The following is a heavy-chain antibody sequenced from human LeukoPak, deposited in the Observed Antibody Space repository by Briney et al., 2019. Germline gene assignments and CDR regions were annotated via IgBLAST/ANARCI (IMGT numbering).Heavy chain of an antibody. CDR3: ARDRGDDSSGYYYGEDNY. J-gene: IGHJ4*02. CDR2: INPKSGDT. D-gene: IGHD3-22*01. V-gene: IGHV1-2*02. Sequence: ASVKVSCKASGYTFTYFYLHWVRQAPGQGLEWMGWINPKSGDTNYAQKFQGRVTMTRDTSISTAYMELSRLRSDDTAVYYCARDRGDDSSGYYYGEDNYWGQGTLVTVSS. CDR1: GYTFTYFY.